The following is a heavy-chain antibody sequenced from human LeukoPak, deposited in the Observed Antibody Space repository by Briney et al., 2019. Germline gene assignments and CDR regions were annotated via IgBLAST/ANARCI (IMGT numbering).Heavy chain of an antibody. CDR1: GYTFTSYA. V-gene: IGHV1-2*02. Sequence: ASVKVSCKASGYTFTSYAMHWVRQAPGQGLEWMGWINPNSGGTNYAQKFQGRVTMTRDTSISTAYMELSRLRSDDTAVYYCARGHGGNSHYYYYMDVWDKGTTVIVSS. D-gene: IGHD4-23*01. J-gene: IGHJ6*03. CDR3: ARGHGGNSHYYYYMDV. CDR2: INPNSGGT.